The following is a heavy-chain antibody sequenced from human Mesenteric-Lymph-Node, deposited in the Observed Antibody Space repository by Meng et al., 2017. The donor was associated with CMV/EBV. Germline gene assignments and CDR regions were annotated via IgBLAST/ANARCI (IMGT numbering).Heavy chain of an antibody. CDR1: GYTLTTYY. V-gene: IGHV1-46*01. CDR3: ARGGYCSSDSCPFDY. D-gene: IGHD2-2*01. CDR2: IIPADATT. Sequence: SGYTLTTYYMHWVRQAPGQGLEWMGMIIPADATTTYAQRFQGRVTMTRDTSTSTVYMEVSSLRSEDTTMYYCARGGYCSSDSCPFDYWGQGTLVTVS. J-gene: IGHJ4*02.